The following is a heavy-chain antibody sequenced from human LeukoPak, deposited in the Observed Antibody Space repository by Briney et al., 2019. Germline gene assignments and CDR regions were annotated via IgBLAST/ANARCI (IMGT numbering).Heavy chain of an antibody. J-gene: IGHJ6*03. CDR1: GYTFTSYG. D-gene: IGHD2-2*01. Sequence: ASVTVSCKAPGYTFTSYGISWVRQAPGQGLEWMGWISAYNGNTNYAQKLQGRVTMTTDTSTSTAYMELRSLRSDDTAVYYCARDPGYCSSTSCFYYYYYMDVWGKGTTVTVSS. CDR3: ARDPGYCSSTSCFYYYYYMDV. V-gene: IGHV1-18*01. CDR2: ISAYNGNT.